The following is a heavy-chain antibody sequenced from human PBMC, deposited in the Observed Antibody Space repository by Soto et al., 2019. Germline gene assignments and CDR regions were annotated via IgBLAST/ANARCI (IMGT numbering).Heavy chain of an antibody. V-gene: IGHV3-23*01. Sequence: PGGSLRLSCAGSGFTFSTYALTWVRQAPGKGLEWVSAIADHGGNTYYADSVKGRFTISRDNSKNTLYLQMNSLRAEDTALYYCAKLGAGTIYWGQGTPVTVSS. CDR2: IADHGGNT. CDR3: AKLGAGTIY. J-gene: IGHJ4*02. D-gene: IGHD6-13*01. CDR1: GFTFSTYA.